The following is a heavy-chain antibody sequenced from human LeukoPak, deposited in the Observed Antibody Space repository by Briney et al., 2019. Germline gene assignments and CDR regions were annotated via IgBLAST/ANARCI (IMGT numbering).Heavy chain of an antibody. V-gene: IGHV3-33*08. CDR2: ISYDGSNK. D-gene: IGHD6-13*01. J-gene: IGHJ4*02. CDR3: VTDGYSSSWGSFDY. Sequence: GGSLRLSCAASGFTFSSYGMHWVRQAPGKGLEWVAVISYDGSNKYYADSVKGRFTISRDNSKNTLFLQMNSLKTVDTAVYYCVTDGYSSSWGSFDYWGQGTLVTVSS. CDR1: GFTFSSYG.